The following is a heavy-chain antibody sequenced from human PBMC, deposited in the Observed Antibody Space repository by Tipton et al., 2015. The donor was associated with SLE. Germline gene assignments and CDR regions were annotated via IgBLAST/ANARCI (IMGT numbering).Heavy chain of an antibody. CDR2: IHFAGSA. Sequence: TLSLTCRVSSDSITNYYWSWIRQPPGKGLEWIGFIHFAGSATYNPSLRTRGTITADASKAQFSLRLSSVTAADTAVYYCARDCDWGPLSYWGQGTLVTVSS. CDR3: ARDCDWGPLSY. J-gene: IGHJ4*02. V-gene: IGHV4-59*12. CDR1: SDSITNYY. D-gene: IGHD2-21*01.